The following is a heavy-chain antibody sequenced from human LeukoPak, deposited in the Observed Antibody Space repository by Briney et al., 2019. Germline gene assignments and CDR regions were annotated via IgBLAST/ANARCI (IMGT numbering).Heavy chain of an antibody. Sequence: PGGSLRLSCAASGFTFSNYYMSWVRQAPGKGLEWVSVIYSGGSTYYADSVKGRFTISRDNSKNTLYLQMNSLRPEDTAVYCCAKEGDYYGSGSYRDGFDIWGQGTRATVSS. CDR3: AKEGDYYGSGSYRDGFDI. D-gene: IGHD3-10*01. V-gene: IGHV3-66*02. CDR1: GFTFSNYY. CDR2: IYSGGST. J-gene: IGHJ3*02.